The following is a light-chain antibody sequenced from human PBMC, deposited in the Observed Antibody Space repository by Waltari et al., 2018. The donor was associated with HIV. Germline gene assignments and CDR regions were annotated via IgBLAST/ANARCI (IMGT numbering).Light chain of an antibody. CDR1: SSDIGLYNL. CDR2: GVG. CDR3: SSYINTDTLV. J-gene: IGLJ3*02. Sequence: QSALTQPASVSGSLGQSITISCTGTSSDIGLYNLVSWYQQHPGKAPQLVIHGVGTRPSGVAVRFSVSKAGNTASLTISTLQAEDEADYYCSSYINTDTLVFGGGTKLTVL. V-gene: IGLV2-14*01.